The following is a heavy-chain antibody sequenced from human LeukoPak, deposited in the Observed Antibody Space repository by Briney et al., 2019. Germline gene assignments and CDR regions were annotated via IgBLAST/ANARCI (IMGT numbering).Heavy chain of an antibody. J-gene: IGHJ4*02. V-gene: IGHV3-43*02. Sequence: GGSLRLSCVASEFTFEDYAMSWVRQVPGKGLEWVSLVSGDGYTTYYADSVKGRFSISRDNRKNSLYLQMNSLRADDTALYYCAKGRSDSSPEDFDYWGQGTLATVSS. CDR1: EFTFEDYA. CDR3: AKGRSDSSPEDFDY. D-gene: IGHD3-22*01. CDR2: VSGDGYTT.